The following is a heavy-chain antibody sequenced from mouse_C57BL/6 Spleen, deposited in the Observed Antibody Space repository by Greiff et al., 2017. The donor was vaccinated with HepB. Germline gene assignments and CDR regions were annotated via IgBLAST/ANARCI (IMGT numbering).Heavy chain of an antibody. D-gene: IGHD2-4*01. CDR2: FHPYNDDT. CDR3: ARGITTRGYYFDY. V-gene: IGHV1-47*01. CDR1: GYTFTTYP. J-gene: IGHJ2*01. Sequence: VQLQQSGAELVKPGASVKMSCKASGYTFTTYPLEWMKQNHGKSLEWIGNFHPYNDDTKYNEKFKGKATLTVDKSSSTAYMQLKSLTSEDSAVYYCARGITTRGYYFDYWGQGTTLTVSS.